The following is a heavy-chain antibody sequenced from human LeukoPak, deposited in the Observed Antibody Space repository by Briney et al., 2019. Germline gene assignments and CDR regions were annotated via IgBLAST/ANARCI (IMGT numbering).Heavy chain of an antibody. Sequence: SETLSLTCTVSGGSISSSSYYWGWIRQPPGKGLEWIGSIYYSGSTYYNPSLKSRVTISVDTSKNQFSLKLSSVTAADTAVYYCAIIPMVRGVRYYYYGMDVWGQGTTVTVSS. CDR3: AIIPMVRGVRYYYYGMDV. D-gene: IGHD3-10*01. J-gene: IGHJ6*02. CDR2: IYYSGST. V-gene: IGHV4-39*07. CDR1: GGSISSSSYY.